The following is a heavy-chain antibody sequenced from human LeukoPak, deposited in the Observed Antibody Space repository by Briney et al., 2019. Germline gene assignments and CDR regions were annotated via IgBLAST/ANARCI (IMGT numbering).Heavy chain of an antibody. D-gene: IGHD4-17*01. V-gene: IGHV1-18*01. CDR3: ARGDYGDSICGMDV. CDR2: ISAYNGNT. CDR1: GYTFTSYG. Sequence: ASVKVSCKASGYTFTSYGISWMRQAPGQGLEWMGWISAYNGNTNYAQKLQGRVTMTTDTSTSTAYMELRSLRSDDTAVYYCARGDYGDSICGMDVWGQGTTVTVSS. J-gene: IGHJ6*02.